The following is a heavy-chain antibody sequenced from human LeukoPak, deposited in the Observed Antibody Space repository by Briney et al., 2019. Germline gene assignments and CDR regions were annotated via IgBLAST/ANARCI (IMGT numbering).Heavy chain of an antibody. Sequence: GGSLRLSCAASGFTYRIYSMNWVRQAPGTGLEWVSSIGPSSGDISYADSVRGRFTISRDNDRNSLYLQMNSLRAEDTAVYYCARDRGARGRGLTWGQGSQVAVSS. V-gene: IGHV3-21*01. CDR3: ARDRGARGRGLT. CDR1: GFTYRIYS. D-gene: IGHD3-10*01. J-gene: IGHJ5*02. CDR2: IGPSSGDI.